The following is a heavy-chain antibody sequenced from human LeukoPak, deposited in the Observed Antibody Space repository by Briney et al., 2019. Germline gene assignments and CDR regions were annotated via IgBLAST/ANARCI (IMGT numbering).Heavy chain of an antibody. V-gene: IGHV1-69*05. CDR1: GGTFSSYA. D-gene: IGHD2-15*01. Sequence: GASVRVSCKASGGTFSSYAISWVRQAPGQGLEWMGRIIPIFGTANYARKFQGRVTITTDESTSTAYMELSSLRSEDTAVYYCARVPFPDGGSDYWGQGTLVTVSS. CDR2: IIPIFGTA. J-gene: IGHJ4*02. CDR3: ARVPFPDGGSDY.